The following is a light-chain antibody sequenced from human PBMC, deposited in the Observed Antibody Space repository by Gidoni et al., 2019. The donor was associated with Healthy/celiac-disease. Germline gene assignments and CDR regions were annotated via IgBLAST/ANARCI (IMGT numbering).Light chain of an antibody. CDR2: GAS. J-gene: IGKJ1*01. CDR1: QSVSNN. V-gene: IGKV3-15*01. CDR3: QQDNNWPKT. Sequence: TLSVSQGERATLTCRASQSVSNNLGWYQQKPGQAPRLLIYGASTRATGIPARFSGSGSGTEFTLTISSLQSEDFAVYYCQQDNNWPKTFGQGTKVEIK.